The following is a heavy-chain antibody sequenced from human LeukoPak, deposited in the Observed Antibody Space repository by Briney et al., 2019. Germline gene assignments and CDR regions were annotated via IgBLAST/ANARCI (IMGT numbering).Heavy chain of an antibody. CDR1: GFTFSSYA. J-gene: IGHJ4*02. CDR3: ANRPSYCSSTSCSAY. CDR2: ISGSGDST. V-gene: IGHV3-23*01. Sequence: PGGSLRLSCAASGFTFSSYAMSWVRQAPGKGLEWVSAISGSGDSTYYADSVKGTFTISRDNYKNTLYLQMNSLRAEDTAVYYCANRPSYCSSTSCSAYWGQGTLVTVSS. D-gene: IGHD2-2*01.